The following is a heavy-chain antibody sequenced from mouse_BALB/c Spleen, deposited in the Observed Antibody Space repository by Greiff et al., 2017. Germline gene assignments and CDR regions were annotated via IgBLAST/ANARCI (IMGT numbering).Heavy chain of an antibody. Sequence: EVQRVESGGDLVKPGGSLKLSCAASGFTFSSYGMSWVRQTPDTRLEWVATISSGGSYTYYPDSVKGRFTISRDNAKNTLYLQMSSLKSEDTAMYYCAREDYGYESFYAMDYWGQGTSVTVSS. CDR1: GFTFSSYG. D-gene: IGHD2-2*01. CDR3: AREDYGYESFYAMDY. V-gene: IGHV5-6*01. J-gene: IGHJ4*01. CDR2: ISSGGSYT.